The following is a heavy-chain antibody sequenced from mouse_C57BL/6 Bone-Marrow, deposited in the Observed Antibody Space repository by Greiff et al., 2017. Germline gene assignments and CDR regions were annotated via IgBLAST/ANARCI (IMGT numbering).Heavy chain of an antibody. CDR2: IRNKANGYTT. CDR3: ARTTNYFDY. CDR1: GFTFTDYY. Sequence: EVKLMESGGGLVQPGGSLSLSCAASGFTFTDYYMSWVRQPPGKALEWLGFIRNKANGYTTEYSASVKGRFTISRDNSQSILYLQMNALRAEDSATYYCARTTNYFDYWGQGTTLTVSS. V-gene: IGHV7-3*01. J-gene: IGHJ2*01. D-gene: IGHD2-12*01.